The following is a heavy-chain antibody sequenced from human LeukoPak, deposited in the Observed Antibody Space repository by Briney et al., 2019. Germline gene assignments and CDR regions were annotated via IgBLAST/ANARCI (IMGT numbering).Heavy chain of an antibody. J-gene: IGHJ4*02. CDR3: ARGRPGIYYYGSGSHYDY. D-gene: IGHD3-10*01. V-gene: IGHV4-34*01. Sequence: SETLSLTCAVYGGSFSGYYWSWIRQPPGKGLEWIGEINHSGSTNYNPSLKSRVTISVDTSKNQFSLELSSVTAADTAVYYCARGRPGIYYYGSGSHYDYWGQGTLVTVSS. CDR1: GGSFSGYY. CDR2: INHSGST.